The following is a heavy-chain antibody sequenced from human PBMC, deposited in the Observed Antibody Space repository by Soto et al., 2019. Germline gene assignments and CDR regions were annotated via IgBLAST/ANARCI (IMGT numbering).Heavy chain of an antibody. J-gene: IGHJ6*02. D-gene: IGHD2-15*01. CDR1: GYTFTSYG. Sequence: QVQLVQSGAEVKKPGASVKVSCKASGYTFTSYGISWVRQAPGQGLEWMGWISAYNGNTNYAQKLQGRVTMTTDTSTSTAYMVLRRLRSDDTAVYYCARDFRFCSGGSCYRYYGMDVWGQGTTVTVSS. CDR3: ARDFRFCSGGSCYRYYGMDV. CDR2: ISAYNGNT. V-gene: IGHV1-18*01.